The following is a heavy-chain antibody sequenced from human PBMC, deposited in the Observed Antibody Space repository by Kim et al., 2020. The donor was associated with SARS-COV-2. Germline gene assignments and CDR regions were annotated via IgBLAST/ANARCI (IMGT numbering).Heavy chain of an antibody. D-gene: IGHD3-10*01. V-gene: IGHV1-58*01. J-gene: IGHJ4*02. Sequence: NYAQKVQERVTMTRDMSTSTAYMELSSLRSEDTAVYYCAAGPIRGPSGYWGQGTLVTVSS. CDR3: AAGPIRGPSGY.